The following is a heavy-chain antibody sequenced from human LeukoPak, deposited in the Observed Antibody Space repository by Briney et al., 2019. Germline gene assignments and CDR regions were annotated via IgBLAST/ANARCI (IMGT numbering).Heavy chain of an antibody. D-gene: IGHD6-13*01. Sequence: PEGSLRLSCAASGFTVSSNYMSWVRQAPGKGLEWVSVLYGGGATFYSDSVKGRFTISRDNSKNTLYLQMNSLTAEDTAIYYCARASTIGAAGLFDYWGQGALVTVSS. CDR2: LYGGGAT. CDR1: GFTVSSNY. CDR3: ARASTIGAAGLFDY. J-gene: IGHJ4*02. V-gene: IGHV3-53*01.